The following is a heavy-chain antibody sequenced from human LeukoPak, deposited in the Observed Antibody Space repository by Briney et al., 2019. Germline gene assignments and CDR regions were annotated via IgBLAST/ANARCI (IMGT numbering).Heavy chain of an antibody. CDR3: ARVAAAGWTYYYYMDV. CDR1: GFTFSSYS. D-gene: IGHD6-13*01. CDR2: ISSSSSYT. J-gene: IGHJ6*03. V-gene: IGHV3-21*01. Sequence: GGSLRLSCAASGFTFSSYSMNWVRQAPGKGLEWVSSISSSSSYTYYADSVKGRFTISRDNAKNSLYLQMNSLRAEDTAVYYCARVAAAGWTYYYYMDVWGKGTTVTISS.